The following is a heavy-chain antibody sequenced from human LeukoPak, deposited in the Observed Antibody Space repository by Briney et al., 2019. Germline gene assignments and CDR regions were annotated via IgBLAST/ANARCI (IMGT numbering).Heavy chain of an antibody. J-gene: IGHJ4*02. CDR1: GGSISSGDYY. D-gene: IGHD5-18*01. CDR2: IYYSGST. Sequence: SQTLSLTCTVSGGSISSGDYYWSWIRQPPGKGLEWIGYIYYSGSTYYNPSLKSRVTISVDTSKNQFSLKLSSVTAADTAVYYCARVSDTAMVVVGWGQGTLVTVSS. CDR3: ARVSDTAMVVVG. V-gene: IGHV4-30-4*01.